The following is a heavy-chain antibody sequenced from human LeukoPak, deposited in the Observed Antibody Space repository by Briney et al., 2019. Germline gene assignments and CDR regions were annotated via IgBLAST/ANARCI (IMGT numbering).Heavy chain of an antibody. Sequence: SETLSLTCTVSGGSISSYYWSWIRQPPGKGLEWIGYIYYSGGTNYNPSLKSRVTISVDTSKNQFSLKLSSVAAADTAVYYCARGGYSGYGPFDYWGQGTLVTVSS. CDR2: IYYSGGT. CDR3: ARGGYSGYGPFDY. V-gene: IGHV4-59*01. J-gene: IGHJ4*02. CDR1: GGSISSYY. D-gene: IGHD5-12*01.